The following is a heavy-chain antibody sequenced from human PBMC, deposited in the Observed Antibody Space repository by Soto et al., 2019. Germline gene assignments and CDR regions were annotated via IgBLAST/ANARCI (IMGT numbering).Heavy chain of an antibody. CDR3: ARASTMVRGVIIAFHAFDI. D-gene: IGHD3-10*01. Sequence: ASVKVSCKASGYTFTSYYMHWVREAPGQGLEWMGIINPSGGSTSYAQKFQGRVTMTRDTSTSTVYMELSSLRSEDTAVYYCARASTMVRGVIIAFHAFDIWGQGTMVTVSS. J-gene: IGHJ3*02. CDR1: GYTFTSYY. CDR2: INPSGGST. V-gene: IGHV1-46*01.